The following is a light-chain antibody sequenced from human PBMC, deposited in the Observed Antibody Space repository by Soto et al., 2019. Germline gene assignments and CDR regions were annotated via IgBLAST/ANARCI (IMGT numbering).Light chain of an antibody. J-gene: IGKJ5*01. CDR2: KAS. CDR3: QQYNSYSKIS. Sequence: DIQRTQSPSTLSASVGERVTITCRASEYISSWLAWYQQKAGKAPKLXXYKASTLESGVPLRFSGSGSGTALTLTISNLQTDDFATYDCQQYNSYSKISFGQGTRLEIK. CDR1: EYISSW. V-gene: IGKV1-5*03.